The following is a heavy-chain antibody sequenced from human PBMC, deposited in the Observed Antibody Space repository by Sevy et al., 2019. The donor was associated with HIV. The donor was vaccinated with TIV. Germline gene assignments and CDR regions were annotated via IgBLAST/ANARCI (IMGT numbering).Heavy chain of an antibody. V-gene: IGHV3-33*01. Sequence: GGSLRLSCAASGFTFSSYGMHWVRQAPGKGLEWVAVIWYDGSNKYYADSVKGRFTISRDNSKNTLYLQMNSLRAEDTAVYYYARDLAYYDSSGYYGLGGFDYWGQGTLVTVSS. CDR1: GFTFSSYG. CDR3: ARDLAYYDSSGYYGLGGFDY. J-gene: IGHJ4*02. CDR2: IWYDGSNK. D-gene: IGHD3-22*01.